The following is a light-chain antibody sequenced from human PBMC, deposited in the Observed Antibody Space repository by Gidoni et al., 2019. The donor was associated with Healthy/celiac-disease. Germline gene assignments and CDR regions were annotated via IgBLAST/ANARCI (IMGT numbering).Light chain of an antibody. V-gene: IGKV1-39*01. CDR3: QQSYSTPT. CDR1: QSISSY. J-gene: IGKJ1*01. CDR2: AAS. Sequence: DIQMTQSPSSLSASVGDRVTITCRASQSISSYLNWYQQKPGKAPKLLIYAASRLQSGVPTRFSSSGSGTDFTITISSLQPEDFATYYCQQSYSTPTFGQGTKVEIK.